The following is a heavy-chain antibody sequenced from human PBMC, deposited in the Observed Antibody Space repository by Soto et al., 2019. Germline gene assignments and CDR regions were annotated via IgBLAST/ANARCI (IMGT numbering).Heavy chain of an antibody. J-gene: IGHJ6*02. V-gene: IGHV1-69*13. CDR2: IIPIFGTA. CDR1: GGTFSSYA. Sequence: SVKVSCKASGGTFSSYAISWVRQAPGQGLEWMGGIIPIFGTANYAQKFQGRVTITADESTSTAYMELSSLRSEDTAVYYCASRDPPDIVVVPATYYYYGMDVWGQGTTVTVSS. CDR3: ASRDPPDIVVVPATYYYYGMDV. D-gene: IGHD2-2*01.